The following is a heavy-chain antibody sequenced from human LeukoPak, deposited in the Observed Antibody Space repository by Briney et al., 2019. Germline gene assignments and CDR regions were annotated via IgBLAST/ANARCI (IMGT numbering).Heavy chain of an antibody. CDR2: IKQDGSEK. CDR3: ARGTSYYDFWSGYFTNYYFDY. CDR1: GFTFSSYW. V-gene: IGHV3-7*01. Sequence: GGSLRLSCAASGFTFSSYWMSWVRQAPGKGLEWVAHIKQDGSEKYYVDSVKGRFTISRDNAKNSLYLQMNSLRAEDTAVYYCARGTSYYDFWSGYFTNYYFDYWGQGTLVTVSS. J-gene: IGHJ4*02. D-gene: IGHD3-3*01.